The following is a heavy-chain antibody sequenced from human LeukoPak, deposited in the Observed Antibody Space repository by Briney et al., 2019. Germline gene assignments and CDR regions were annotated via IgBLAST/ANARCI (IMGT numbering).Heavy chain of an antibody. CDR2: IYYTGIT. J-gene: IGHJ4*02. CDR1: GGSIGGYY. V-gene: IGHV4-59*08. D-gene: IGHD1-7*01. CDR3: ARHDSGCSNYPLDY. Sequence: PSETLSLTCTVSGGSIGGYYWSWIRQPPGRGLEWIAYIYYTGITNYNPSLKSRATISLDTSKNQFSLKLSSVTAADTAIYYCARHDSGCSNYPLDYWGQGRLVTVSS.